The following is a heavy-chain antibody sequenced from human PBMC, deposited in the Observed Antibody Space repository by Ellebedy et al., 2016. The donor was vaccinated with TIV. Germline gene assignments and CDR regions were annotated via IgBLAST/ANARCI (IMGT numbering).Heavy chain of an antibody. J-gene: IGHJ4*02. Sequence: PGGSLRLSCAASGFTFSSYWMHWVRQAPGKGLVWVSRIGPDGSSTGYADSVKGRFTISRDNAKNTLSLQMNRLRVEDTAVYYCARGTTGTGGYFDYWGQGTLVTVSS. V-gene: IGHV3-74*01. D-gene: IGHD1-1*01. CDR1: GFTFSSYW. CDR3: ARGTTGTGGYFDY. CDR2: IGPDGSST.